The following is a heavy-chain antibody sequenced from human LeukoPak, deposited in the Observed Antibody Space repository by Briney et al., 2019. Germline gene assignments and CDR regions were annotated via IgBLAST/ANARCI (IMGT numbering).Heavy chain of an antibody. D-gene: IGHD6-13*01. CDR1: GYTFTSYA. V-gene: IGHV1-69*13. CDR2: IIPIFGTA. CDR3: ARDLNPMGIAAAGTGGDFQH. Sequence: ASVKVSCKASGYTFTSYAMHWVRQAPGQRLEWMGGIIPIFGTANYAQKFQGRVTITADESTSTAYMELSSLRSEDTAVYYCARDLNPMGIAAAGTGGDFQHWGQGTLVTVSS. J-gene: IGHJ1*01.